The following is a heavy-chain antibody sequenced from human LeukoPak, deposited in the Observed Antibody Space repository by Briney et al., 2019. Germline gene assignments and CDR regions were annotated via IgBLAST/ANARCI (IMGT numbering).Heavy chain of an antibody. V-gene: IGHV4-59*01. CDR1: GSSISSYY. Sequence: SETLSLTCTVSGSSISSYYWSWIRQPPGKGLEWMGNIYDSGSTNYNPSLKSRVTISVDTSKNQCSLKLSSVTAADTAVYYCARQSISGSSLSYFDYWGQGTLVNVSS. J-gene: IGHJ4*02. CDR3: ARQSISGSSLSYFDY. D-gene: IGHD3-22*01. CDR2: IYDSGST.